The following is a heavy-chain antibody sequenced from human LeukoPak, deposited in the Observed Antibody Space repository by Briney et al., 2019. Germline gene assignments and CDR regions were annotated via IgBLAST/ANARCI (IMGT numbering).Heavy chain of an antibody. CDR3: ARGLWFGELLSPYYYYYMDV. CDR1: GGSISSYY. D-gene: IGHD3-10*01. J-gene: IGHJ6*03. CDR2: IYYSGST. Sequence: SETLSLTWTVSGGSISSYYWSWIRQPPGKGLEWIGYIYYSGSTNYNPSLKSRVTISVDTSKNQFSLKLSSVTAADTAVYYCARGLWFGELLSPYYYYYMDVWGKGTTVTVSS. V-gene: IGHV4-59*01.